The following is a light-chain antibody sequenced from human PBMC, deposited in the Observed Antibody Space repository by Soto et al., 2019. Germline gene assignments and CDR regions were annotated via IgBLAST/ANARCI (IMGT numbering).Light chain of an antibody. CDR2: DTS. Sequence: QAVVTQDPSLTVSPGGTVTLTCGSSTGAVTSNHHPYWFQQKAGQAPRTLIYDTSNQHSWTPARFSGSLLGDKAALTLSGAQPEDEAQYYCLLSYNAARVFGGGTKLTVL. V-gene: IGLV7-46*01. J-gene: IGLJ2*01. CDR3: LLSYNAARV. CDR1: TGAVTSNHH.